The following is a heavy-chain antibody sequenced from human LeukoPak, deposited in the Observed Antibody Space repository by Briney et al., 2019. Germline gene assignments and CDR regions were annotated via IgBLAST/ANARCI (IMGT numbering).Heavy chain of an antibody. CDR3: ARGSGYLY. V-gene: IGHV3-21*01. Sequence: GESLKISFAASGFTFSSYSMNWVRQAPGKGLEWVSSISSSSSYIYYADSVKGRFTISRDNAKNSLYLQMNSLRAEDTAVYYCARGSGYLYWGQGTLVTVSS. CDR1: GFTFSSYS. D-gene: IGHD5-12*01. J-gene: IGHJ4*02. CDR2: ISSSSSYI.